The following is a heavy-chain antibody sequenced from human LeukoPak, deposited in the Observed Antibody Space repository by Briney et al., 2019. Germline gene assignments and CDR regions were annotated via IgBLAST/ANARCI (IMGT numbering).Heavy chain of an antibody. CDR2: IKQDGSEK. J-gene: IGHJ6*03. Sequence: GGSLRLSCAASGFTFSSYWMSWVRQAPGKGLEWVANIKQDGSEKYYVDSVKGRFTISRDNAKNSLYLQMNSLRAEDTAVYYCAKDGRFLEWLLPYYYYYYMDVWGKGTTVTVSS. D-gene: IGHD3-3*01. CDR1: GFTFSSYW. V-gene: IGHV3-7*03. CDR3: AKDGRFLEWLLPYYYYYYMDV.